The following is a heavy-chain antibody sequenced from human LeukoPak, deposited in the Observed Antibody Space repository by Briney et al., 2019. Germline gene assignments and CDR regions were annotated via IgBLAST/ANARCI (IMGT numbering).Heavy chain of an antibody. Sequence: GGSLRLSRAASGFTFSNAWMSWVRQAPGKGLEWVGRIKSKTDGGTTDYAAPVKGRFTISRDDSKNTLYLQMNSLKTEDTAVYYCTTQYYDILTGTDYWGQGTLVTVSS. CDR2: IKSKTDGGTT. J-gene: IGHJ4*02. CDR3: TTQYYDILTGTDY. CDR1: GFTFSNAW. D-gene: IGHD3-9*01. V-gene: IGHV3-15*01.